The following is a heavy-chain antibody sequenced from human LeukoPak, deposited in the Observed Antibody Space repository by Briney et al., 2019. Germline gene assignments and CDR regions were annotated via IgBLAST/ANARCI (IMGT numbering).Heavy chain of an antibody. CDR2: ISGSGGST. D-gene: IGHD2-8*01. CDR3: AKEASYCTNGVCYSRIFDT. Sequence: GSLRISCAASGFTFSSYALSWVRQAPGKGLEWVSAISGSGGSTFYADSVKGRFTMSRDNSKNTLYLQMNSLRAEDTAVYYCAKEASYCTNGVCYSRIFDTWGQGTLVTVSS. CDR1: GFTFSSYA. V-gene: IGHV3-23*01. J-gene: IGHJ5*02.